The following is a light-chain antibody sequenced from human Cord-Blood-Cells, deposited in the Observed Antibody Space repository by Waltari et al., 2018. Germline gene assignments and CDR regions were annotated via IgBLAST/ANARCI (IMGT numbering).Light chain of an antibody. CDR3: SSYTSSSTPLYV. Sequence: QSALTQPASVSGSPGQSITISCTGTSSDVGGYNYVSWYQQHPGKAPKLMIYDVSNRPSGVSKRFSGYKSGNTASLTISGLQAEDEADYYGSSYTSSSTPLYVFGTGTKVTVL. J-gene: IGLJ1*01. CDR2: DVS. V-gene: IGLV2-14*03. CDR1: SSDVGGYNY.